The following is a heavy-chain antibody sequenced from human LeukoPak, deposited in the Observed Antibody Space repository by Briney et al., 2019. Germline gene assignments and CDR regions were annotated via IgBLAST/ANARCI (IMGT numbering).Heavy chain of an antibody. CDR3: ARGYYDGSGYYLWYFDY. D-gene: IGHD3-22*01. V-gene: IGHV4-34*01. CDR1: GGSFSGYY. Sequence: SETLSLTCAVYGGSFSGYYWSWIRQPPGKGLEWIGEINHSGSTNYNPSLKSRVTISVDTSKNQFSLKLSSVTAADTAVYYCARGYYDGSGYYLWYFDYWGQGTLVTVSS. CDR2: INHSGST. J-gene: IGHJ4*02.